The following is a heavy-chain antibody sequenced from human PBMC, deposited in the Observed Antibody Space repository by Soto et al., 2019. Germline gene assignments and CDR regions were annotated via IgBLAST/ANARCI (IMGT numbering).Heavy chain of an antibody. J-gene: IGHJ5*02. D-gene: IGHD6-19*01. CDR1: GYTFTSYG. CDR3: ARVNPGESEVAGTRGWFDP. V-gene: IGHV1-18*04. Sequence: ASVKVSCKASGYTFTSYGISWVRQAPGQGLEWMGWISAYNGNTNYAQKLQGRVTMTTDTSTSTAYMELRSLRSDDTAVYYCARVNPGESEVAGTRGWFDPWGQGTPVTVSS. CDR2: ISAYNGNT.